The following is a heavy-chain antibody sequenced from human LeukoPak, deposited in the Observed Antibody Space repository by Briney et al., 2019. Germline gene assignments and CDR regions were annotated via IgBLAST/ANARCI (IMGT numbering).Heavy chain of an antibody. Sequence: PGGSLRLSCAASGFTFSSYSINWVRQAPGKGLEWVSSISSSSSYIYYADSVKGRFTISRDNSKNTLYLQMNSLRAEDTAVYYCAKAAYGSGIYYSYFDSWGQGTLVTVSS. CDR1: GFTFSSYS. CDR2: ISSSSSYI. CDR3: AKAAYGSGIYYSYFDS. D-gene: IGHD3-10*01. J-gene: IGHJ4*02. V-gene: IGHV3-21*04.